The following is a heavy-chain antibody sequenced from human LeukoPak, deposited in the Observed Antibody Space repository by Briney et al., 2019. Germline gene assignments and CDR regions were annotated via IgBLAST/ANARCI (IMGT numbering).Heavy chain of an antibody. D-gene: IGHD6-13*01. Sequence: GGSLRLSCAASGFTFSSYGMHWVRQAPGKGLEWVAVISYDGSNKYYADSVKGRFTISRDNSKNTLYLQMNSLRAEDTAVYYCARAHSSSWYGEDYWGQGTLVTVSS. J-gene: IGHJ4*02. CDR2: ISYDGSNK. V-gene: IGHV3-30*03. CDR1: GFTFSSYG. CDR3: ARAHSSSWYGEDY.